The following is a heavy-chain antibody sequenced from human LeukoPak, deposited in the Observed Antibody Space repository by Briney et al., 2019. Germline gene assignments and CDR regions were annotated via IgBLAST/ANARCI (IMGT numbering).Heavy chain of an antibody. CDR2: ISGSGGST. D-gene: IGHD4-17*01. J-gene: IGHJ4*02. Sequence: GGSLRLSCAASGFTFSNYVMSWVRQAPGKGLEWVSAISGSGGSTYYADSVKGRFTISRDNSKNTLYLQMNSLRAEDTAVYYCAKDVRDQYGDYDYWGQGTLVTVSS. V-gene: IGHV3-23*01. CDR1: GFTFSNYV. CDR3: AKDVRDQYGDYDY.